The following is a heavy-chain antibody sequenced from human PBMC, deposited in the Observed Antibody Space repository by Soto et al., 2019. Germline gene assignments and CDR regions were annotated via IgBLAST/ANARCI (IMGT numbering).Heavy chain of an antibody. Sequence: PSETLSLTCTVSCGSISSYYWSWIRQPPGKGLEWIGYIYYSGSTNYNPSLKSRVTISVDTSKDQFSLKLSSVTAADTAVYYCARGDYGGNSRIDAFDIWGQGTMVTVS. CDR3: ARGDYGGNSRIDAFDI. J-gene: IGHJ3*02. CDR2: IYYSGST. D-gene: IGHD4-17*01. V-gene: IGHV4-59*01. CDR1: CGSISSYY.